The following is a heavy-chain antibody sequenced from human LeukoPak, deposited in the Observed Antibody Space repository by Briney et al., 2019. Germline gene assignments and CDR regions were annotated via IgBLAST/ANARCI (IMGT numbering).Heavy chain of an antibody. D-gene: IGHD3-10*01. CDR2: ISTSSSYI. Sequence: PGGSLRLSCAVSGFTFSRYSMNWVRQAPGKGLEWVSFISTSSSYIYYADSVKGRFSISRDSSKNILYLQMNSLRAEDTAVYYCARVIVGARITRQRYYYYYMDVWGKGTTVTISS. J-gene: IGHJ6*03. CDR1: GFTFSRYS. V-gene: IGHV3-21*01. CDR3: ARVIVGARITRQRYYYYYMDV.